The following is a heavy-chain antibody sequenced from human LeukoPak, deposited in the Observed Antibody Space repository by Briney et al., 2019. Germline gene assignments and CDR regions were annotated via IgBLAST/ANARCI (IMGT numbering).Heavy chain of an antibody. CDR1: GGSISTYY. CDR3: ARVNGGN. J-gene: IGHJ4*02. D-gene: IGHD4-23*01. V-gene: IGHV4-59*01. CDR2: IVYSGST. Sequence: PSETLSLTCTVSGGSISTYYWSWIRQPPGRGLEWIGFIVYSGSTSYNPSLKTRVSISVDTSKNQFSLNLKSVSAADTAVYYCARVNGGNWGQGTLVTVSS.